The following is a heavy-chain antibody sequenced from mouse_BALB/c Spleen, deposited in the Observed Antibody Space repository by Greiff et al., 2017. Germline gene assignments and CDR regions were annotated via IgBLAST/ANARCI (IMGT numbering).Heavy chain of an antibody. V-gene: IGHV5-17*02. CDR2: ISSGSSTI. Sequence: EVLLVESGGGLVQPGGSRKLSCAASGFTFSSFGMHWVRQAPEKGLEWVAYISSGSSTIYYADTVKGRFIISRDNPKNTLFLQMTSLSSEDTAMYYCARSYDRYPLDYWGQGTTLTVSS. CDR3: ARSYDRYPLDY. CDR1: GFTFSSFG. D-gene: IGHD2-14*01. J-gene: IGHJ2*01.